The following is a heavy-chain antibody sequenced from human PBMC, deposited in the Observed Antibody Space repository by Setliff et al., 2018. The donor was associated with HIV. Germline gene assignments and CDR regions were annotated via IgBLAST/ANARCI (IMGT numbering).Heavy chain of an antibody. V-gene: IGHV4-59*11. CDR1: GASISSHY. J-gene: IGHJ5*02. CDR2: IYYSETT. D-gene: IGHD2-2*01. CDR3: ARDPGGLYCRSTSCQGGCFDP. Sequence: SETLSLTCTVSGASISSHYWSWIRQSPGKGLEWIGSIYYSETTNNNPSLKSRVTISVDTSKNQLSLKVRSVTAADTAVYYCARDPGGLYCRSTSCQGGCFDPWGQGTLVTVSS.